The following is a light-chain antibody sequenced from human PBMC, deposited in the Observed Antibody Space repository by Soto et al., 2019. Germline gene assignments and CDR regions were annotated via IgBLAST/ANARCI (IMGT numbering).Light chain of an antibody. Sequence: DIQMTQSPSSLSASVGDRVSITCRASQGIITYVCWYQQKPGKVPKLLIFPASTLQSGVPSRFSGSGFGTDFTLTISSLQPEDVATYCCQKCNTVPLTFGPGTKVDLK. CDR3: QKCNTVPLT. CDR1: QGIITY. V-gene: IGKV1-27*01. CDR2: PAS. J-gene: IGKJ3*01.